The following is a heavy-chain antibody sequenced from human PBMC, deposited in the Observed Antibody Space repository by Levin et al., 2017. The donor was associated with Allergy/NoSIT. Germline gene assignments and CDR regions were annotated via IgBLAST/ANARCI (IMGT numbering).Heavy chain of an antibody. J-gene: IGHJ3*02. D-gene: IGHD3-10*01. CDR3: ASQRGLIWFGVLPGGFDI. Sequence: SQTLSLTCTVSGGSISSSSHYWGWIRQPPGKGLEWIGSIFYSGTTHYNPSLKSRVTISVDTSKNQFSLKLSSVTAADTAVYYCASQRGLIWFGVLPGGFDIWGQGTMVTVSS. CDR2: IFYSGTT. CDR1: GGSISSSSHY. V-gene: IGHV4-39*01.